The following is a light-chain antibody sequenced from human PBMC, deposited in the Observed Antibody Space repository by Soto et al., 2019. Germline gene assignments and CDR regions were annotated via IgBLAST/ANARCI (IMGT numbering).Light chain of an antibody. V-gene: IGLV2-14*03. CDR1: GSD. CDR3: ASYRSTSTLGV. CDR2: DVS. Sequence: QSALTQPASVSGSPGQSITISCTGAGSDVSWYQHHPGKDPNLSIFDVSNRPSGISDPFSGSKSGNTASLTIAGLRAEDEAGDYCASYRSTSTLGVFGGGTKLTVL. J-gene: IGLJ3*02.